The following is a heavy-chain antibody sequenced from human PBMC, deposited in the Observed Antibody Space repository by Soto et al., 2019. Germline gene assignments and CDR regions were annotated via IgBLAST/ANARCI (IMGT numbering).Heavy chain of an antibody. CDR2: IWYDGSNK. J-gene: IGHJ4*02. Sequence: QVQLVESGGGVVQPGRSLRLSCAASGFTFSSYGMHWVRQAPGKGLEWVAVIWYDGSNKYYADSVKGRFTISRDNSKNTLYLQRNSLRAEDTAVYYCARDGDYYDSSGGPDYWGQGTLVTVSS. CDR1: GFTFSSYG. V-gene: IGHV3-33*01. D-gene: IGHD3-22*01. CDR3: ARDGDYYDSSGGPDY.